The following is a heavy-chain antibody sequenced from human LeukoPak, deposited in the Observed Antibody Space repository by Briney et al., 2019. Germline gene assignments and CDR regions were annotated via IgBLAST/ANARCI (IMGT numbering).Heavy chain of an antibody. V-gene: IGHV3-30*03. Sequence: GGSLRLSCVASGFTFSSYGMHWVRQAPGKGLEWVAVISYGGSNKYYADSVKGRFTISRDNSKNTLYLQMNNLRAEDTAVYYCARGGELLRPADYWGQGTLVTVSS. J-gene: IGHJ4*02. D-gene: IGHD1-26*01. CDR3: ARGGELLRPADY. CDR1: GFTFSSYG. CDR2: ISYGGSNK.